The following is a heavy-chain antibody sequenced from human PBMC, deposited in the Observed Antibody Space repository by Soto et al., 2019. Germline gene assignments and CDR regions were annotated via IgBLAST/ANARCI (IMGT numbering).Heavy chain of an antibody. V-gene: IGHV4-61*01. CDR1: GSSVSSGNYY. D-gene: IGHD3-22*01. CDR2: IYYSGST. J-gene: IGHJ6*02. Sequence: SETLSLTCTVSGSSVSSGNYYWSWIRQPPGKGLEWIGYIYYSGSTNYNPSLKSRVTISVDTSKNQFSLKLSSVTAADTAVYYCAREQVSSVHYYYYGMDVWGQGTTVTVSS. CDR3: AREQVSSVHYYYYGMDV.